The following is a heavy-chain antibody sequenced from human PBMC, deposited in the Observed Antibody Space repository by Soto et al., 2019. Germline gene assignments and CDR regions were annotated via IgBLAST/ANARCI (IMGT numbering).Heavy chain of an antibody. V-gene: IGHV4-31*03. D-gene: IGHD4-17*01. Sequence: SETLSLTCTVSGGSISSGGYYWSWIRQHPGKGLEWIGYIYYSGSTYYNPSLKSRVTISVDTSKNQFSLKLSSVTAADTAVYYCARGVAGPDYGDYRRCAFDIWGQGTMVTVSS. CDR2: IYYSGST. CDR3: ARGVAGPDYGDYRRCAFDI. CDR1: GGSISSGGYY. J-gene: IGHJ3*02.